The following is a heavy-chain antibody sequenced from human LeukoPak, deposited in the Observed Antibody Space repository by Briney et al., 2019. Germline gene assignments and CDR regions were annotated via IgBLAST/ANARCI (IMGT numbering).Heavy chain of an antibody. CDR3: ARERGHCSSTSCYNWFGP. J-gene: IGHJ5*02. CDR2: IYYSGST. D-gene: IGHD2-2*01. Sequence: SETLSLTCTVSGGSISSYYWSWIRQPPGKGLEWIGYIYYSGSTYYNPSLKSRVTISVDTSKNQFSLKLSSVTAADTAVYYCARERGHCSSTSCYNWFGPWGQGTLVTVSS. CDR1: GGSISSYY. V-gene: IGHV4-59*12.